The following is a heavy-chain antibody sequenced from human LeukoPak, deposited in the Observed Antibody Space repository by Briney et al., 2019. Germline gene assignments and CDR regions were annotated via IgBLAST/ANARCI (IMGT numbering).Heavy chain of an antibody. V-gene: IGHV3-9*01. J-gene: IGHJ4*02. CDR1: GFTFDDYA. D-gene: IGHD2-2*01. CDR2: ISWNSGSI. CDR3: ASTGGTFDY. Sequence: GGSLRLSCAASGFTFDDYAMHWVRQAPGKGLEWVSGISWNSGSIGYADSVKGRFTISRDNAKNSLYLQMNSLRAEDTAVYYCASTGGTFDYWGQGTLVTVSS.